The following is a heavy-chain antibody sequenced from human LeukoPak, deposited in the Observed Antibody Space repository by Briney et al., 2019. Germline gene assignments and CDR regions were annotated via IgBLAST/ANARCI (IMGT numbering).Heavy chain of an antibody. D-gene: IGHD7-27*01. CDR1: GYTLTGYY. J-gene: IGHJ4*02. CDR3: ATLRTGDLDY. V-gene: IGHV1-2*02. Sequence: GASVKVSCKPSGYTLTGYYMHSVRPAPGQGLEWMGWINPNSGDTNYAQRFQGTVTLTRDTSITTAYMELSRLRSDDTAVYYCATLRTGDLDYWGQGTLVTVSS. CDR2: INPNSGDT.